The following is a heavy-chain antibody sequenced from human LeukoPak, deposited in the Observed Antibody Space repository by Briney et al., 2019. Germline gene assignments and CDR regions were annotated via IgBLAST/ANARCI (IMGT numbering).Heavy chain of an antibody. CDR2: IYNDGST. J-gene: IGHJ4*02. CDR1: GFTVSNNY. CDR3: ARGYCSGGSCYFFDY. D-gene: IGHD2-15*01. Sequence: PGGSLRLSCAASGFTVSNNYMTWVRQAPGKGLEWVSVIYNDGSTFYAESVKGLFTISRDISRNTVYLQMTRLRVEDTAVYFCARGYCSGGSCYFFDYWGLGTQVTVSS. V-gene: IGHV3-53*01.